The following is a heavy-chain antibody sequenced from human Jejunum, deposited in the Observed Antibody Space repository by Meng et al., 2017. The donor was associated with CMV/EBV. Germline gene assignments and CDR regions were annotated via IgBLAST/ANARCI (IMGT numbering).Heavy chain of an antibody. Sequence: SGFTFSDYGMHWVRQAPGKGLEWVANIKRDGSEKSYVDSVKGRFTISRDNAENLLYLQLNSLRDDDTAVYFCAREQGFTYGAYFDCWGPGTLVTVSS. J-gene: IGHJ4*02. CDR2: IKRDGSEK. V-gene: IGHV3-7*01. CDR3: AREQGFTYGAYFDC. D-gene: IGHD5-18*01. CDR1: GFTFSDYG.